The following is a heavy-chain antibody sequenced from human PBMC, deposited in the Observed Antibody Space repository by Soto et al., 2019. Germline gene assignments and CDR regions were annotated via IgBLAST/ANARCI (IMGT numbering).Heavy chain of an antibody. J-gene: IGHJ6*02. D-gene: IGHD6-13*01. CDR3: ARGVAAAGYYYCGMDV. V-gene: IGHV1-69*12. CDR2: IIPIFGTA. CDR1: GGTFSSYA. Sequence: QVQLVQSGAEVKKPGSSVKVSCKASGGTFSSYAISWVRQAPGQGLEWMGGIIPIFGTANYAQKFQGRVTITADESTGTADMVLSGLRSEYTAVYYCARGVAAAGYYYCGMDVWGQGTTVTVSS.